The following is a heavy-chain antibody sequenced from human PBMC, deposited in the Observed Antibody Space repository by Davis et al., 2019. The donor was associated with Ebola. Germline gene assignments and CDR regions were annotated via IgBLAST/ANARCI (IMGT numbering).Heavy chain of an antibody. J-gene: IGHJ6*02. CDR1: GGSISSSNW. Sequence: MPSETLSLTCAVSGGSISSSNWWSWVRQPPGKGLEWLGEIYHSGSTNYNPSLKSRVTISVDKSQNQFSLKLSSVTAADTAVYYCARGVYCSNTSCYGYYYYGMDVWGQGTTVTVSS. V-gene: IGHV4-4*02. CDR3: ARGVYCSNTSCYGYYYYGMDV. D-gene: IGHD2-2*01. CDR2: IYHSGST.